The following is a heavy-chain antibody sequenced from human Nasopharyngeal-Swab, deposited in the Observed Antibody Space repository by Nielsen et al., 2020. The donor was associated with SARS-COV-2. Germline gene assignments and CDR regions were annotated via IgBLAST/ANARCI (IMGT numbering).Heavy chain of an antibody. Sequence: WVRQAPGQGLEWMGWINTNTGNPTYAQSFTGRFVFSLDTSVSTAYLQISSLKAEDTAVYYCARVYCTNGVCYGLDYYYYYGMDVWGQGTTVTVSS. CDR3: ARVYCTNGVCYGLDYYYYYGMDV. CDR2: INTNTGNP. D-gene: IGHD2-8*01. V-gene: IGHV7-4-1*02. J-gene: IGHJ6*02.